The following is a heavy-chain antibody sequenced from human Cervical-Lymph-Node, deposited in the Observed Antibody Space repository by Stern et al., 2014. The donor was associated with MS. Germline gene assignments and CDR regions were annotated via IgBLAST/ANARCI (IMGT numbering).Heavy chain of an antibody. V-gene: IGHV5-51*03. D-gene: IGHD5-12*01. CDR1: GYLFDDYW. CDR3: ARSPATPSGYDRFDY. Sequence: VQLVQSGAEVKKPGESLKISCEASGYLFDDYWIGWVRQMSGRGLELVAIIFPRDSNTRYSPSVPGQVTISADKSISTAYLQWSSLKPPDTALYSCARSPATPSGYDRFDYWGQGALVTVSS. J-gene: IGHJ4*02. CDR2: IFPRDSNT.